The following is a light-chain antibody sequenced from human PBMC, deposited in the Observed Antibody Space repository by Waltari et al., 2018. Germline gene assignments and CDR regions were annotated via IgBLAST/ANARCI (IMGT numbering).Light chain of an antibody. V-gene: IGLV2-23*02. Sequence: QSALTQPASVSGSPGQSITLSCTGTSSDIGSYGLVSWYQHHPGKAPKVKIYEVSKRPSGVPDRFSGSRSGNTASLTISGLQAEDEADYYCCSYASSGTFVFGTGTKVTVL. CDR3: CSYASSGTFV. J-gene: IGLJ1*01. CDR2: EVS. CDR1: SSDIGSYGL.